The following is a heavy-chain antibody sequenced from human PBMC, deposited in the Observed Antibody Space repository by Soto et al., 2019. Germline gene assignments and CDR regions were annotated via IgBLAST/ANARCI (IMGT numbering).Heavy chain of an antibody. V-gene: IGHV3-11*06. CDR3: VRGGGGGQFDY. D-gene: IGHD2-21*01. J-gene: IGHJ4*02. CDR1: GFTFSDFY. Sequence: GRSLRLSCAASGFTFSDFYMTWVRQAPGKGLEWLSYISINSNHKEYGDSVKGRHTISRDNAKNSLYLQMNSLRADDTAVYYCVRGGGGGQFDYWGQGTLVTV. CDR2: ISINSNHK.